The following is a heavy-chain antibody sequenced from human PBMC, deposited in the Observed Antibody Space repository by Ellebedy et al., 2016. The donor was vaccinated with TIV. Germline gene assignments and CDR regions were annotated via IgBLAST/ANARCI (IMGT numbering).Heavy chain of an antibody. V-gene: IGHV1-8*01. CDR3: ARDPIAVAGTEGNY. D-gene: IGHD6-19*01. CDR1: GYTFTSYD. CDR2: MNPNSGNT. Sequence: ASVKVSCXASGYTFTSYDINWVRQATGQGLEWMGWMNPNSGNTGYAQKFQGRVTMTRNTSISTAYMELSSLRSEDTAVYYCARDPIAVAGTEGNYWGQGTLVTVSS. J-gene: IGHJ4*02.